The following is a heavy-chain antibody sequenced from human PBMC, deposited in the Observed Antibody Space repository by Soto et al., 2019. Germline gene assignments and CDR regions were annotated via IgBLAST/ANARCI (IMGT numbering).Heavy chain of an antibody. CDR3: ARYYYDSSGYFDY. D-gene: IGHD3-22*01. CDR2: IKSKTDGGTT. CDR1: GFTFSNAW. V-gene: IGHV3-15*01. Sequence: PGESLKISCAASGFTFSNAWMSWVRQAPGKGLEWVGRIKSKTDGGTTDYAAPVKGRFTISRDDSKNTLYLQMNSLKTEDTAVYYCARYYYDSSGYFDYWGQGTLVTVSS. J-gene: IGHJ4*02.